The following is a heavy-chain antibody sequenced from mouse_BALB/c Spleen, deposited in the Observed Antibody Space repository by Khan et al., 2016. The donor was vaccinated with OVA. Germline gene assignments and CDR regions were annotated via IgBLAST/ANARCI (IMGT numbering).Heavy chain of an antibody. CDR2: IWSGGST. V-gene: IGHV2-9*02. Sequence: QVQLKQSGPGLVAPSQSLSITCTVSGFSLTTYGVHWVRQPLGKGLEWLGIIWSGGSTNYNSALMSRLSISKDNSKNQVFLKMNSLQTDDTAMYYCARDYSWIAYWGQGTLVTVSA. J-gene: IGHJ3*01. D-gene: IGHD1-1*01. CDR1: GFSLTTYG. CDR3: ARDYSWIAY.